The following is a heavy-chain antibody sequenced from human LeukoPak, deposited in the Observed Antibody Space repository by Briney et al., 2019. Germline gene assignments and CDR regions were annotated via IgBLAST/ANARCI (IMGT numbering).Heavy chain of an antibody. J-gene: IGHJ4*02. CDR2: ISYDGSNK. Sequence: GGSLRLSCAGSGFTFSSYAMQWVRQAPGKGLEWVAVISYDGSNKYYADSVKGRFTISRDNSKNTLYLQMNSLRAEDTAVYYCARDGHIAARRPYYFDYWGQGTLVTVSS. D-gene: IGHD6-6*01. CDR1: GFTFSSYA. V-gene: IGHV3-30-3*01. CDR3: ARDGHIAARRPYYFDY.